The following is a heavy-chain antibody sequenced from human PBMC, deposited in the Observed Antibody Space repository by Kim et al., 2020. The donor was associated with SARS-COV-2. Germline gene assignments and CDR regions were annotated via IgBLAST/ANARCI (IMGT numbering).Heavy chain of an antibody. CDR3: AKDLKSGGYYYYYGMDV. J-gene: IGHJ6*02. V-gene: IGHV3-30*02. Sequence: SWKGRLTSSRENSKSTLYLQLNSLRPEDTAVYYCAKDLKSGGYYYYYGMDVWGQGTTVTVSS. D-gene: IGHD1-26*01.